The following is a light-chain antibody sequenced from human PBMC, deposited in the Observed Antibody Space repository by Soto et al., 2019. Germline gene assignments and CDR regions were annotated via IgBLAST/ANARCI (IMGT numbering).Light chain of an antibody. CDR1: QSISGW. CDR3: QNYNEYSRT. J-gene: IGKJ1*01. CDR2: NAS. V-gene: IGKV1-5*01. Sequence: DIHMTQSPSTLSASVGDRVTITCLASQSISGWLAWYQQKPGKAPKLLIFNASSLKSGVPSRFSGSGFRTEFTLTISSLQPDDSATYYCQNYNEYSRTFGQVTKVDIK.